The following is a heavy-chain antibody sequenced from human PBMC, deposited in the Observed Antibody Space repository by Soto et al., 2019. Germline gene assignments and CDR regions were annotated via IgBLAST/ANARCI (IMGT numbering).Heavy chain of an antibody. Sequence: QVQLVQSGAEVKKPGSSVKVSCKASGGTFSNYAFSWVRQAPGQGLEWMGGILPIFTTATYAPKFQDRVTMTADESTSTVYMDLSSLRSEDTALYYCAKDIGFQQHLFVFDNWGQGTLVTVSS. V-gene: IGHV1-69*01. CDR2: ILPIFTTA. CDR1: GGTFSNYA. CDR3: AKDIGFQQHLFVFDN. J-gene: IGHJ4*02. D-gene: IGHD6-13*01.